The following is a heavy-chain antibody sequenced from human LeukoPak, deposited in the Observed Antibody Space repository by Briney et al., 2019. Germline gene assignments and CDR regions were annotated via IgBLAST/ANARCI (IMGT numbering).Heavy chain of an antibody. D-gene: IGHD6-19*01. CDR2: IYYSGST. J-gene: IGHJ4*02. CDR1: GGSIGSYY. CDR3: ARSEWLASFDY. V-gene: IGHV4-59*08. Sequence: KPSETLSLTRSVSGGSIGSYYWSWIRQPPGKGLEWIGYIYYSGSTNYKPSLKSRLTISADTSKNQFSLKLNSVTAADTAVYYCARSEWLASFDYWGQGTLVTVSS.